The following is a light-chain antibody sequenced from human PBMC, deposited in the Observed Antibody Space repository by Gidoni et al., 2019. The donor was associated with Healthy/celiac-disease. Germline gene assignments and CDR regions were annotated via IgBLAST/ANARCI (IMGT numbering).Light chain of an antibody. Sequence: IVLTQSPGTLSLSPGERATLSCRASQRVSSSYLAWYQHKPGQAPRLLIYGASSRATGIPDRFSGSGSGTDFTLTISRLEPEDFAVYYCQQYGSPWTFGQGTKVEIK. CDR2: GAS. CDR1: QRVSSSY. CDR3: QQYGSPWT. J-gene: IGKJ1*01. V-gene: IGKV3-20*01.